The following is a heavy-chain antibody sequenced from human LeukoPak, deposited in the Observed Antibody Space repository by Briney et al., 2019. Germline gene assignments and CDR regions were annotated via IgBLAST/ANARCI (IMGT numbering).Heavy chain of an antibody. Sequence: PSQTLSLTCTVSGGSISSGSYYWSWIRQPAGKGLEWIGRIYTSGSTNYNPSLKSRVTISVDTSKSQFSLKLTSVTAADTAVYFCARGLVDYELPKGYIDYWGQGTLVTVSS. V-gene: IGHV4-61*02. CDR2: IYTSGST. CDR1: GGSISSGSYY. J-gene: IGHJ4*02. CDR3: ARGLVDYELPKGYIDY. D-gene: IGHD4-17*01.